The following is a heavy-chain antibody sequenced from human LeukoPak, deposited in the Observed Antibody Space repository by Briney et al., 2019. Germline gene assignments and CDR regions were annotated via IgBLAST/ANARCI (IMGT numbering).Heavy chain of an antibody. D-gene: IGHD3-3*01. J-gene: IGHJ5*02. Sequence: SETLSLTCTVSGGSISSYYWSWIRQPPGKGPEWIGYIYYSGSTNYNPSLKSRVTISVDTSKNQFSLKLSSVTAADTAVYYCARDVRRGEYYDFWSGYYTGWFDPWGQGTLVTVSS. CDR1: GGSISSYY. V-gene: IGHV4-59*01. CDR2: IYYSGST. CDR3: ARDVRRGEYYDFWSGYYTGWFDP.